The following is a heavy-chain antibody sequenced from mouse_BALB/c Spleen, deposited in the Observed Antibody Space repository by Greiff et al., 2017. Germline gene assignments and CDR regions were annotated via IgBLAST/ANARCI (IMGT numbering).Heavy chain of an antibody. Sequence: QVQLQQSGPSLVQPSQSLSITCTVSGFSLTSYGVHWVRQSPGKGLEWLGVIWRGGSTDYNAAFMSRLSITKDNSKSQVFFKMNSLQADDTAIYYCATSYYYGSSYVGFAYWGQGTLVTVSA. D-gene: IGHD1-1*01. CDR3: ATSYYYGSSYVGFAY. J-gene: IGHJ3*01. CDR1: GFSLTSYG. CDR2: IWRGGST. V-gene: IGHV2-5-1*01.